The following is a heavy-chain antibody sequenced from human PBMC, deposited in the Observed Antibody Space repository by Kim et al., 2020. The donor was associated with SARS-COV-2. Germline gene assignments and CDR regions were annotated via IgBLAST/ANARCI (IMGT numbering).Heavy chain of an antibody. V-gene: IGHV3-7*01. J-gene: IGHJ4*02. Sequence: GGSLRLSCAASGFTFNNYWMSWVRQPLGKGLEWVANIKQDGSERYYVDSVRGRFTISRDNAENSLYLQMNNLRVEDTAIYYCARGPYGYCSISSCSNDFWGQGTLVTVSS. CDR1: GFTFNNYW. CDR2: IKQDGSER. D-gene: IGHD2-2*01. CDR3: ARGPYGYCSISSCSNDF.